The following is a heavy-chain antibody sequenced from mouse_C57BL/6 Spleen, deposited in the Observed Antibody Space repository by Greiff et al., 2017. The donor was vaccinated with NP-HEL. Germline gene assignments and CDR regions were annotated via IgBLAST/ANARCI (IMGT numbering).Heavy chain of an antibody. V-gene: IGHV1-50*01. J-gene: IGHJ1*03. CDR2: IDPSDSYT. CDR1: GYTFTSYW. D-gene: IGHD1-1*01. Sequence: QVQLQQPGAELVKPGASVKLSCKASGYTFTSYWMQWVKQRPGQGLEWIGEIDPSDSYTNYNQKFKGKATLTVDTSSSTAYMQLSSLTSEDSAVYYCARRDYYGSGWYFDVWGTGTTVTVSS. CDR3: ARRDYYGSGWYFDV.